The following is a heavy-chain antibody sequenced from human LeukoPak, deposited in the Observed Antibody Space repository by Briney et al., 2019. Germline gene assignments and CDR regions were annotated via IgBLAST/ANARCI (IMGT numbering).Heavy chain of an antibody. CDR1: GYTFIAYY. D-gene: IGHD1-1*01. J-gene: IGHJ4*02. CDR2: INPNSGGT. Sequence: GASVKVSCKASGYTFIAYYMHWVRQAPGQGLEWMGWINPNSGGTNYAQKFQGRLTMTRDMSTSTVYMELSSLRSEDTAVYYCAREGSTTGTTPDGYWGQGTLVTVSS. V-gene: IGHV1-2*02. CDR3: AREGSTTGTTPDGY.